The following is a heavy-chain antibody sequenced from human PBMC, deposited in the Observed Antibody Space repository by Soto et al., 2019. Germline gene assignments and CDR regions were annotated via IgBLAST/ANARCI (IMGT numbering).Heavy chain of an antibody. CDR3: AREGYSSSWDTDDAFDI. V-gene: IGHV1-69*01. CDR1: GGTFSSYA. J-gene: IGHJ3*02. D-gene: IGHD6-13*01. Sequence: QVQLVQSGAEVKKPGSSVKVSCKASGGTFSSYAISWVRQAPGQGLEWMGGIIPIFGTANYAQKFQGRVTITADESTITAYMELSSMRSEDTAVYYCAREGYSSSWDTDDAFDIWGQGTMVTVSS. CDR2: IIPIFGTA.